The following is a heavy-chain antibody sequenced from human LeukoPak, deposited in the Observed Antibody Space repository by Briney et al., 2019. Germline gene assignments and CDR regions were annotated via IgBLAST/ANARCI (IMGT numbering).Heavy chain of an antibody. CDR2: TSGSGGTT. CDR1: GFTFASYA. Sequence: GGSLRLSCAASGFTFASYAMTWVRQAPGKGLEWVSRTSGSGGTTYYADSVKGRFIISRDNTKNTLYLQMDSLRAEDTAVYYCAKSFGDSSGYYHFDFWGQGTLVTVSS. J-gene: IGHJ4*02. D-gene: IGHD3-22*01. CDR3: AKSFGDSSGYYHFDF. V-gene: IGHV3-23*01.